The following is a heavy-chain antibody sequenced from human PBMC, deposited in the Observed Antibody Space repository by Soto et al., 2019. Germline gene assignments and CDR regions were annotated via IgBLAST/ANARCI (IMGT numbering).Heavy chain of an antibody. D-gene: IGHD2-8*01. CDR2: MNPNSGNT. J-gene: IGHJ5*02. CDR1: GYTFTSYD. Sequence: ASVKVSCKASGYTFTSYDINWVRQATGQGLEWMGWMNPNSGNTGYAQKFQGRVTMTRNTSISTAYMELSSLRSEDTAVYYCARRLPLGYCTNGVCYTWFDPWGQGTPVTVSS. CDR3: ARRLPLGYCTNGVCYTWFDP. V-gene: IGHV1-8*01.